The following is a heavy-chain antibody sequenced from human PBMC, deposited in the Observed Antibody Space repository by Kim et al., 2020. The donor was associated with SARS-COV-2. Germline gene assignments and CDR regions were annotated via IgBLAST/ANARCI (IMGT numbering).Heavy chain of an antibody. V-gene: IGHV3-48*04. Sequence: GGSLRLSCAASGFTFSSYSMNWVRQAPGKGLEWVSYISSSSSTIYYADSVKGRFTISRDNAKNSLYLQMNSLRAEDTAVYYCARVGSRYSGSYSHFDYWGQGTLVTVSS. CDR1: GFTFSSYS. CDR2: ISSSSSTI. J-gene: IGHJ4*02. D-gene: IGHD1-26*01. CDR3: ARVGSRYSGSYSHFDY.